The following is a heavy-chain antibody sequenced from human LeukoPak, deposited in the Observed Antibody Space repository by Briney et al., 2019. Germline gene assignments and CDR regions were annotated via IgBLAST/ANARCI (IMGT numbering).Heavy chain of an antibody. D-gene: IGHD3-3*01. CDR3: ARVWFSSYYDFWSGYYEDY. Sequence: GGSLRLSCAASGFTFSSYAMHWVRQAPGKGLEWVAVISYDGSNKYYADSVKGRFTISRDNSKNTPYLQMNSLRAEDTAVYYCARVWFSSYYDFWSGYYEDYWGQGTLVTVSS. CDR2: ISYDGSNK. J-gene: IGHJ4*02. V-gene: IGHV3-30-3*01. CDR1: GFTFSSYA.